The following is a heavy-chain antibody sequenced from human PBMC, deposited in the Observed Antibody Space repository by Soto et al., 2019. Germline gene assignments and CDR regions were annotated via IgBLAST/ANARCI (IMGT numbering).Heavy chain of an antibody. CDR1: GFTFSGSA. CDR2: IRSKANSYAT. D-gene: IGHD2-15*01. V-gene: IGHV3-73*01. J-gene: IGHJ6*03. CDR3: TRTTGYCSGGSCSYYYYYMYV. Sequence: EVQLVESGGGLVQPGGSLKLSCAASGFTFSGSAMHWVRHASGTGLEWVGRIRSKANSYATAYAASVKGRFTISRDDSKNTAYLQMNSLKTEDTAVYYCTRTTGYCSGGSCSYYYYYMYVWGKGTTVTVSS.